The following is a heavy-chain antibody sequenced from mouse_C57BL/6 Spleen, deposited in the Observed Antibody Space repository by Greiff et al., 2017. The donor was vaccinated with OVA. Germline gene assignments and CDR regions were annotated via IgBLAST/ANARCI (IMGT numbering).Heavy chain of an antibody. J-gene: IGHJ1*03. CDR3: ARPNYSNAHWYFDV. D-gene: IGHD2-5*01. CDR1: GYTFTTYP. V-gene: IGHV1-47*01. CDR2: FHPYNDDT. Sequence: VQLQESGAELVKPGASVKMSCKASGYTFTTYPIEWMKQNHGKSLEWIGNFHPYNDDTKYNEKFKGKATLTVEKSSSTVYVELSRLTSDDSAVYYCARPNYSNAHWYFDVWGTGTTVTVSS.